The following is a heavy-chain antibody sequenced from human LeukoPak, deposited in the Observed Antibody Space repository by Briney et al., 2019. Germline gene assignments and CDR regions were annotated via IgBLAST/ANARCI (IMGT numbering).Heavy chain of an antibody. CDR3: ARSNWFDP. CDR2: ISSSSSYI. CDR1: GFTFSSYS. J-gene: IGHJ5*02. V-gene: IGHV3-21*01. Sequence: PGGSLRLSCAASGFTFSSYSTNWVRQAPGKGLEWVSSISSSSSYIYHADSVKGRFTISRDNAKNSLYLQMNSLRAEDTAVYYCARSNWFDPWGQGTLVTVSS.